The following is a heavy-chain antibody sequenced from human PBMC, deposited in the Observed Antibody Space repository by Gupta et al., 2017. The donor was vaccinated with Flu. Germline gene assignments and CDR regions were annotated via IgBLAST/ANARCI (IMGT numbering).Heavy chain of an antibody. D-gene: IGHD7-27*01. CDR3: ASGPSGTNGGWFDP. CDR2: IKQDGSEK. V-gene: IGHV3-7*01. Sequence: EVQLVESGGGLVQPGGSLRLSCAASGFTFSSYWMSWVRQAPGKGLEWVANIKQDGSEKYYVDSVKGRFTISRDNAKNSLYLQMNNLRAEDTAVYYCASGPSGTNGGWFDPWGQGTLVTVSS. J-gene: IGHJ5*02. CDR1: GFTFSSYW.